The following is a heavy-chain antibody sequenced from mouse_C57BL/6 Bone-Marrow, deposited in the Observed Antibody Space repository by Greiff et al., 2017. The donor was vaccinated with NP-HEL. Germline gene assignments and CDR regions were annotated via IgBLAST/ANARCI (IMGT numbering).Heavy chain of an antibody. CDR1: GYTFTDYY. V-gene: IGHV1-19*01. D-gene: IGHD2-10*01. CDR2: INPYNGGT. Sequence: VQLKESGPVLVKPGASVKMSCKASGYTFTDYYMNWVKQSHGKSLEWIGVINPYNGGTSYNQKFKGKATLTVDKSSSTAYMELNSLTSEDSAVYYCAAYPRAMDYWGQGTSVTVSS. J-gene: IGHJ4*01. CDR3: AAYPRAMDY.